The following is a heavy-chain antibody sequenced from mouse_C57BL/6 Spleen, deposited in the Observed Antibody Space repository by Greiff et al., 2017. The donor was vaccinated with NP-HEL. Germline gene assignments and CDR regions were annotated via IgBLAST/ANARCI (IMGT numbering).Heavy chain of an antibody. CDR2: INYDGSST. V-gene: IGHV5-16*01. D-gene: IGHD1-1*01. CDR1: GFTFSDYY. J-gene: IGHJ4*01. CDR3: ARERYYYGSSHYYAMDY. Sequence: EVHLVESEGGLVQPGSSIKLSCTASGFTFSDYYMAWVRQVPEKGLEWVANINYDGSSTYYLDSLKSRFIISRDNAKNILYLQMSSLKSDDTATYYCARERYYYGSSHYYAMDYWGQGTSVTVSS.